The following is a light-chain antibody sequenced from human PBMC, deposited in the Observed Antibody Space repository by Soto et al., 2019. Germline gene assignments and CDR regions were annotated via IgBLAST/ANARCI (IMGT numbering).Light chain of an antibody. CDR2: RNN. J-gene: IGLJ2*01. V-gene: IGLV1-47*01. Sequence: QSVLTQPPSASGTPGQRVTISCSGSSSKIGSNYVYWYQQLPGTAPKLLIYRNNQRPSGVPDRFSGSKSGTSASLAISGLRSEDEADYYCAAWDDSLSADVVFGGGTKLTVL. CDR3: AAWDDSLSADVV. CDR1: SSKIGSNY.